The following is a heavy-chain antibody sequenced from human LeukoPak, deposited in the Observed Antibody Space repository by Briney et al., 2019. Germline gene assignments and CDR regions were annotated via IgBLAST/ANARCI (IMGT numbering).Heavy chain of an antibody. CDR3: AKDQTGTNGAYFDY. CDR1: GFTFSSYA. J-gene: IGHJ4*02. V-gene: IGHV3-23*01. D-gene: IGHD1-1*01. CDR2: ISGSGGST. Sequence: QAGGSLRLSCAASGFTFSSYAMSWVRQAPGKGVEWVSAISGSGGSTYYADSVKGRFTISRDNSKNTLYLQINSLRAEDTAVYYSAKDQTGTNGAYFDYWGQGTLVTVSS.